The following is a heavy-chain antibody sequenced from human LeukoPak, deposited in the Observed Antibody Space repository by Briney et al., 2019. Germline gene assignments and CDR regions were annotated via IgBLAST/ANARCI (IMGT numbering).Heavy chain of an antibody. CDR3: AREVYYHDAFDI. CDR1: GFTVSSNY. Sequence: PGGSLRLSCAASGFTVSSNYMSWVRQAPGRGLEWVSIIYSGGTTYYADSVKGRFTISRDNAKNSLYLQIHSLRVEDTAVYYCAREVYYHDAFDIWGRGTMVTVSS. CDR2: IYSGGTT. V-gene: IGHV3-53*01. J-gene: IGHJ3*02. D-gene: IGHD1-14*01.